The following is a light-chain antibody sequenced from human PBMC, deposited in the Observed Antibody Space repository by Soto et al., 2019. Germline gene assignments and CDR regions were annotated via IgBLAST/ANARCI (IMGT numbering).Light chain of an antibody. Sequence: DIQMTQSPSSLSASVGDRVTITCRASQSISSYLNWYQQKPGKAPETLIFAASSLQSGVTSKFSGSGSGTHFTLTINSLQPEDFATYYCQQYKSYPWTFGQGTKVDIK. J-gene: IGKJ1*01. V-gene: IGKV1-16*02. CDR3: QQYKSYPWT. CDR1: QSISSY. CDR2: AAS.